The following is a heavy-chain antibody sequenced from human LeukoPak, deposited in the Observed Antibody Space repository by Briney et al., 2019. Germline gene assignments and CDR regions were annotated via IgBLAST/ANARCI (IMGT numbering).Heavy chain of an antibody. J-gene: IGHJ6*03. Sequence: KSGGSLRLSCAASGFTFSSYSMNWVRQAPGKGLGWVSSISSSSSYIYYADSVKGRFTISRDNAKNSLYLQMNSLRAEDAAVYYCARDFRANYDYYYYMDVWGKGTTVTVSS. V-gene: IGHV3-21*01. CDR3: ARDFRANYDYYYYMDV. CDR1: GFTFSSYS. CDR2: ISSSSSYI. D-gene: IGHD3-16*01.